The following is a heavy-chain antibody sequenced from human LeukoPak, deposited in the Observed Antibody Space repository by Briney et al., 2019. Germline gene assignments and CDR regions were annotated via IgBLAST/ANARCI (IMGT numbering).Heavy chain of an antibody. V-gene: IGHV3-23*01. CDR2: ITGSGDST. CDR3: ARKVTMVRGGRADAFDI. J-gene: IGHJ3*02. CDR1: GFTFSSYA. D-gene: IGHD3-10*01. Sequence: PGGSLRLSCAASGFTFSSYAMSWVRQAPGKALEWVSAITGSGDSTYYADSVKGRFTISRDNSKNTLYLQMNSLRAEDTAVYYCARKVTMVRGGRADAFDIWGQGTMVTVSS.